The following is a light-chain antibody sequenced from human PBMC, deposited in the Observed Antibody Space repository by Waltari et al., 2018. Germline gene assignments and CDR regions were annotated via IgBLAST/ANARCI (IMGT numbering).Light chain of an antibody. CDR3: SSYTISSTWV. J-gene: IGLJ1*01. Sequence: QSALTQPPSVSGSPGQSVTISCTGTSSDVGSYNRVSWYQQPPDTAPKLIIYEVSDRPAGVPDRFSGSKSANPAFLTISGLQAEDEADYFCSSYTISSTWVFGTGTKVTVL. CDR2: EVS. V-gene: IGLV2-18*02. CDR1: SSDVGSYNR.